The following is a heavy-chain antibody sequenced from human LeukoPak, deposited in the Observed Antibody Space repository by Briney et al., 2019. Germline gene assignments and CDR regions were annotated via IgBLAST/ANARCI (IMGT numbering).Heavy chain of an antibody. D-gene: IGHD3-10*01. CDR2: ISNDGTDK. J-gene: IGHJ4*02. CDR1: GVTFSNYA. V-gene: IGHV3-30*03. CDR3: VREGTYFFASGSFQGYYFDN. Sequence: GGSLRLSWAAPGVTFSNYAMHWVRQSPGKGLEWVAVISNDGTDKHHADSVKGRFTVSRDNSNHTVYLEMDRLRVEDTAIYYCVREGTYFFASGSFQGYYFDNWGQGTLVTVSS.